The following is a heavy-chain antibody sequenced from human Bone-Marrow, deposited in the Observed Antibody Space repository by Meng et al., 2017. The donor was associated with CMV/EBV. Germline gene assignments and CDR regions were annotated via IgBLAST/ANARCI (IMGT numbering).Heavy chain of an antibody. Sequence: GESLKISCAASGFTFSTYAMTWVRQAPGKGLEWVSTISGSGDSTYSADSVKGRFTISRDNSKNTLYLQMNSLRAEDTAVYYCARVATLSTIPWFDPWGQGTLVTVSS. CDR2: ISGSGDST. D-gene: IGHD3-3*01. CDR3: ARVATLSTIPWFDP. CDR1: GFTFSTYA. J-gene: IGHJ5*02. V-gene: IGHV3-23*01.